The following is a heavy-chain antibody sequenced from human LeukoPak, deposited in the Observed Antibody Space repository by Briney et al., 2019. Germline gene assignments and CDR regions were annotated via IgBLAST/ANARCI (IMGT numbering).Heavy chain of an antibody. CDR2: VGTAGDT. Sequence: GGSLRLSCAASGFTFSNYAMHWVRQGTGKSLEWVSGVGTAGDTHYAGSVKGRFTISRENAKNSLYLQMNSLRAGDTAVYYCARVRSDSSGWYHVLDWGQGTLVTVSS. CDR3: ARVRSDSSGWYHVLD. CDR1: GFTFSNYA. D-gene: IGHD6-19*01. V-gene: IGHV3-13*01. J-gene: IGHJ4*02.